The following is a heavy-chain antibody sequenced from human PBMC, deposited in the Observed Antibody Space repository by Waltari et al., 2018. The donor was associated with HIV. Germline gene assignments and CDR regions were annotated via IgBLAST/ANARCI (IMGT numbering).Heavy chain of an antibody. CDR1: GFSLSTRRVG. CDR3: AHRDGYDFWSGSWFDP. CDR2: LYWDDDK. V-gene: IGHV2-5*02. J-gene: IGHJ5*02. Sequence: QITLKESGPTLVTPTQSLTRTFTFSGFSLSTRRVGGCWIRQPPGKALEWLALLYWDDDKGSSPSLKSRLTTTKDTSENQGVLTMTNMDPVDTATYYCAHRDGYDFWSGSWFDPWGEGTLVTVSS. D-gene: IGHD3-3*01.